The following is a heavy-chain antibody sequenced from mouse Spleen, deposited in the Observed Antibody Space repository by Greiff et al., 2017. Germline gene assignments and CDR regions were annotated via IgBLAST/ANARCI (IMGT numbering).Heavy chain of an antibody. CDR2: ISSGGSYT. Sequence: EVKVVESGGGLVKPGGSLKLSCAASGFTFSSYAMSWVRQTPEKRLEWVATISSGGSYTYYPDSVKGRFTISRDNAKNTLYLQMSSLRSEDTAMYYCARLSSQAWFAYWGQGTLVTVSA. D-gene: IGHD1-1*01. J-gene: IGHJ3*01. V-gene: IGHV5-9-1*01. CDR1: GFTFSSYA. CDR3: ARLSSQAWFAY.